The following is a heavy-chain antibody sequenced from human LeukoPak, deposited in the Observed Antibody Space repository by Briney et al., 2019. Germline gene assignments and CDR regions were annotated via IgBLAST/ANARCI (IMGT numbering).Heavy chain of an antibody. CDR3: AKDKGSRYYGSGLDY. V-gene: IGHV3-33*06. CDR1: GFTLNRFG. D-gene: IGHD3-3*01. J-gene: IGHJ4*02. Sequence: RGSLRLSCATSGFTLNRFGMHWVRQVPGKGLGWVAVIWYDGSNKDYADSVKGRFTISRDNSKNTLYLQMSGLRAEDTAVYYCAKDKGSRYYGSGLDYWGQGTLVTVSS. CDR2: IWYDGSNK.